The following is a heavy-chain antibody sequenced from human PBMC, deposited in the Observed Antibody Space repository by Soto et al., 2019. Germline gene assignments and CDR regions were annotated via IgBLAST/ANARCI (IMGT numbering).Heavy chain of an antibody. D-gene: IGHD3-3*01. CDR3: AKLGSGYYTGLYFDY. J-gene: IGHJ4*02. V-gene: IGHV3-7*03. Sequence: PRLSCAASGFTFGDYWMSWVRQAPGKGLEWVAHIKKDGSENYYVDSVTGRFTVSRDNTKNSLYLQMNSLRAEDTAVYYCAKLGSGYYTGLYFDYWGKGTLVTVSS. CDR1: GFTFGDYW. CDR2: IKKDGSEN.